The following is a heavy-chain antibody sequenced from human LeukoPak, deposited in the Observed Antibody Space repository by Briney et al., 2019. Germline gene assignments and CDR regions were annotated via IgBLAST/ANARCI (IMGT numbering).Heavy chain of an antibody. D-gene: IGHD1-1*01. V-gene: IGHV4-34*01. Sequence: PSETLSLTCAVYGGSFSGYFWSWIRQPPGKGLEWIGEINHSGSTNYNPSLKRRVTISVDTSKKQFSLKLSSVTAADTAVYYCARLTPGGGTGTPPRRRRWFDPWGQGTLVTVSS. CDR2: INHSGST. CDR1: GGSFSGYF. CDR3: ARLTPGGGTGTPPRRRRWFDP. J-gene: IGHJ5*02.